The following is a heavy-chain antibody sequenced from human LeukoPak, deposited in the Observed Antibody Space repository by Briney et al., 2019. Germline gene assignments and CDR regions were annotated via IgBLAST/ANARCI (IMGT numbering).Heavy chain of an antibody. J-gene: IGHJ4*02. CDR3: NTIFGVVKRFDY. CDR1: GFTFSSYT. Sequence: GGSLRLSCAASGFTFSSYTMNWVRQAPGKGLEWVSSISSSSSYIYYAGSVKGRFTISRDNAKNSLYLQMNSLRAEDTAVYYCNTIFGVVKRFDYWGQGTLVTVSS. CDR2: ISSSSSYI. V-gene: IGHV3-21*01. D-gene: IGHD3-3*01.